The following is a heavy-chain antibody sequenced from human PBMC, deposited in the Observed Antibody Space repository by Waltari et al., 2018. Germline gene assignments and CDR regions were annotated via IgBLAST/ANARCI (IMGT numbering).Heavy chain of an antibody. V-gene: IGHV3-7*03. CDR1: EFPFSTYW. Sequence: EVQLVESGGVLVQPGGSLRLSCPVSEFPFSTYWMTWVRQASGRGLEWVTNINYDGSEKNYVDSVKGRFTISRDNARNSLYLQMNSLRAEDTAVYYCATYRWLGYWGQGTLVTVSS. CDR2: INYDGSEK. CDR3: ATYRWLGY. J-gene: IGHJ4*02. D-gene: IGHD3-10*01.